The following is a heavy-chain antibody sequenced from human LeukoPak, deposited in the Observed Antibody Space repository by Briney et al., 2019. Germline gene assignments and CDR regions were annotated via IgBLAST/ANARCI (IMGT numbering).Heavy chain of an antibody. CDR3: AGDLKIVVPAAIVGYRGY. V-gene: IGHV3-48*01. CDR2: ISSSSSII. J-gene: IGHJ4*02. D-gene: IGHD2-2*02. Sequence: GGSLRLSCGASGFTFNSYNMNWVRQAPGKGLEWVSYISSSSSIIYYTDSVKGRFTISRDNAKNSLYLQMNSLRAEDTAMYFCAGDLKIVVPAAIVGYRGYWGQGTLVTVSS. CDR1: GFTFNSYN.